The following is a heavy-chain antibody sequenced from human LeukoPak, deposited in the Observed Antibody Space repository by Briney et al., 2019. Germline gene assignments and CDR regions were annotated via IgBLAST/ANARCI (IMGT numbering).Heavy chain of an antibody. D-gene: IGHD4-23*01. CDR1: GGSISSYY. Sequence: SETLSLTCTVSGGSISSYYWSWIRQPPGKGLEWIGYIYYSGSTNYNPSLKSRVTISVDTSKNQSSLKLSSVTAADTAVYYCARHSTTVVTENWFDPWGQGTLVTVSS. CDR3: ARHSTTVVTENWFDP. J-gene: IGHJ5*02. CDR2: IYYSGST. V-gene: IGHV4-59*08.